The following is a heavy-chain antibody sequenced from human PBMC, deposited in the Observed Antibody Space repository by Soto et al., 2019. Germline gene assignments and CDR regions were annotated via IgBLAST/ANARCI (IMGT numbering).Heavy chain of an antibody. V-gene: IGHV4-34*01. CDR3: ATSSTSCYEGGATCWFDP. J-gene: IGHJ5*02. Sequence: QVQLQQWGAGLLKPSETLSLTCAVYGGSFSGYYWSWIRQPPGKGLEWIGEINHSGSTNYNPSLMSRVTISVDTSKNQFSLKLSSVTAADTAVYYCATSSTSCYEGGATCWFDPWGQGTLVTVSS. CDR2: INHSGST. CDR1: GGSFSGYY. D-gene: IGHD2-2*01.